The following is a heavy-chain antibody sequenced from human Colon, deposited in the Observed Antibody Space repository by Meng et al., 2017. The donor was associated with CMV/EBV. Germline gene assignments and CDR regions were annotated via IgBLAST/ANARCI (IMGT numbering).Heavy chain of an antibody. CDR2: IKTDGSAT. V-gene: IGHV3-74*01. CDR1: GFTFGDYW. CDR3: ARDFLHRGN. Sequence: LILSCAASGFTFGDYWMHWVRQAPGEGLVWVSAIKTDGSATRYADSVKGRFTISRDNAKNTLYLQMSSLRGEDTAVYYCARDFLHRGNWGQGSLVTVSS. D-gene: IGHD2/OR15-2a*01. J-gene: IGHJ4*02.